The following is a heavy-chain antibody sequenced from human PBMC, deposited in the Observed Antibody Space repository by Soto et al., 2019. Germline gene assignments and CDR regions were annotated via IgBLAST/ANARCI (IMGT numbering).Heavy chain of an antibody. CDR1: GGTFSSYA. D-gene: IGHD2-15*01. CDR3: ARGRQFVALDAFDV. Sequence: ASVKVSCKASGGTFSSYAISWVGQAPGQGLEWMGWINPNSGGTNYAQKVQGRVTMTRDTSISTAYMQLSRLRSDDTAVYYCARGRQFVALDAFDVWGQGTMVTVSS. V-gene: IGHV1-2*02. CDR2: INPNSGGT. J-gene: IGHJ3*01.